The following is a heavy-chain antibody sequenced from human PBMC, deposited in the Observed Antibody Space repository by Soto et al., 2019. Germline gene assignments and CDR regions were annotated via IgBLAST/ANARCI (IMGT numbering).Heavy chain of an antibody. V-gene: IGHV3-30-3*01. CDR1: GFTFSSYA. CDR2: ISYDGSNK. D-gene: IGHD2-2*01. J-gene: IGHJ4*02. CDR3: ARARLDTPALDY. Sequence: QVQLVESGGGVVQPGRSLRLSCAASGFTFSSYAMHWVRQAPGKGLEWVAVISYDGSNKYYADSVKGRFTISRDNSKNTRYLQMNSLRAEDTAVYYCARARLDTPALDYWGQGTVVTVSS.